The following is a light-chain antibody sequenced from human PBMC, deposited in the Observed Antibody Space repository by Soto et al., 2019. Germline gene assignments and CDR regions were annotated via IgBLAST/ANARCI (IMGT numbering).Light chain of an antibody. Sequence: EIVLTQSPSTLSLSPGERATLSCRASQSVSSSYLAWYQQKPGQAPRLLIYGASSRATGIPDRFSGSGSGTDFTLNISRLEPEDFAVYYCQQYGRSPYTFGQETKMAIK. V-gene: IGKV3-20*01. CDR2: GAS. CDR1: QSVSSSY. CDR3: QQYGRSPYT. J-gene: IGKJ2*01.